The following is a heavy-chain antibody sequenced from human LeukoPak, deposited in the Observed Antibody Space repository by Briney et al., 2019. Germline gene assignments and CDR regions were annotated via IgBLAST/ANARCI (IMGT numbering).Heavy chain of an antibody. D-gene: IGHD6-19*01. CDR1: GGSISSSSYY. J-gene: IGHJ4*02. CDR2: IFYSGST. CDR3: ARTYSSGWSYFFDY. V-gene: IGHV4-39*01. Sequence: SETLSLTCTVSGGSISSSSYYWGWIRQPPGKGLEWIGNIFYSGSTYYNPSLRSRVTISVDTSKNQFSLKLTSVTAADTAVYYCARTYSSGWSYFFDYWGQGTLVTVSS.